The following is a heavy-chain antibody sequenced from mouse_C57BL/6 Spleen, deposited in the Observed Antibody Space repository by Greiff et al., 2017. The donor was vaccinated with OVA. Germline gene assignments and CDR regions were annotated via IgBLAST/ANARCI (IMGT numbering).Heavy chain of an antibody. CDR1: GYTFTSYW. D-gene: IGHD2-3*01. V-gene: IGHV1-59*01. CDR2: IDPSDSYT. J-gene: IGHJ3*01. Sequence: VQLQQPGAELVRPGTSVKLSCKASGYTFTSYWMHWVKQRPGQGLEWIGVIDPSDSYTNYNQKFKGKATLTADTSSSTAYLQLSSLTSEDSAVYYYAGWLLRGAGFAYWGQGTLVTVSA. CDR3: AGWLLRGAGFAY.